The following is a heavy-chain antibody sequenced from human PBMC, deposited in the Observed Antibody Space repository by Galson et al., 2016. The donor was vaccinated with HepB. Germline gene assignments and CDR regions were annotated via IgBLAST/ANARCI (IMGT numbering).Heavy chain of an antibody. D-gene: IGHD2-15*01. Sequence: SLRLSCAASGFTFSSYVMHWVRQAPGKGLEWVTLISYDGNIKYYADSVKGRFTISRDNSKNTLYLQMNSLRAEDTAVYYCARTLKGGYSWWGQGTLVTVSS. V-gene: IGHV3-30*14. J-gene: IGHJ4*02. CDR1: GFTFSSYV. CDR3: ARTLKGGYSW. CDR2: ISYDGNIK.